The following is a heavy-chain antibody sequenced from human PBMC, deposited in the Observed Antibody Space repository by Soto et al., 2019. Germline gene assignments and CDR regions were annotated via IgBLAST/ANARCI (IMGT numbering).Heavy chain of an antibody. Sequence: QVQLVESGGGVVQPGRSLRLSCAASGFTFSHYGIHWVRQAPGKGLEWLAVISYDGSNKHYADSVKGRFTVSRDNSTNTRYLQMNSLRAEDTAVYFCARYSGKYQGPIDYWGQGTLVTVSS. J-gene: IGHJ4*02. D-gene: IGHD1-26*01. CDR1: GFTFSHYG. V-gene: IGHV3-30*03. CDR2: ISYDGSNK. CDR3: ARYSGKYQGPIDY.